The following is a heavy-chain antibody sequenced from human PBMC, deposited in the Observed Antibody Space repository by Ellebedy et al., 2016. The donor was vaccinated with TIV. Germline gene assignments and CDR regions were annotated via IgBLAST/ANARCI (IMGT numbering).Heavy chain of an antibody. J-gene: IGHJ4*02. CDR3: VRDPLGYNAY. CDR2: ITGSAGGT. Sequence: GGSLRLSXAASGFTFSSYVMSWVRQAPGKGLEWVSSITGSAGGTYYADSMKDRFTVSRDTSKNMLYLQMNSLRAEDTAVYYCVRDPLGYNAYWGQGTLVTVSS. V-gene: IGHV3-23*01. D-gene: IGHD1-1*01. CDR1: GFTFSSYV.